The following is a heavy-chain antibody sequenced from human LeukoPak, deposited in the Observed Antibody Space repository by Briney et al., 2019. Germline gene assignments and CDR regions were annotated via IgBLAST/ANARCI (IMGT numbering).Heavy chain of an antibody. Sequence: GEYPKISCNGSGCCFTSYWVSWVRQMPGKGLEWMGTIYPGDSDTRYSPSFQGQVTISADKSISTAYLQWSSLKASDTAMYYCARHQYYGSGSYYRYWGQGTLVTVSS. V-gene: IGHV5-51*01. CDR2: IYPGDSDT. CDR3: ARHQYYGSGSYYRY. J-gene: IGHJ4*02. CDR1: GCCFTSYW. D-gene: IGHD3-10*01.